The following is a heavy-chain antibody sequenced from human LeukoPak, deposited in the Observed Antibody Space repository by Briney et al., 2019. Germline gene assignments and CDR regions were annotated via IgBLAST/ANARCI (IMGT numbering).Heavy chain of an antibody. Sequence: PSETLSLTCTVSGGSITSYYWSWIRQPAGKGLEWIGRFYTTGSTNYNPSLKSRVTMSVDTSKNQFSLRLSSVTAADTAVYFCARVAAAGNYYFDYWGQGTLVTVSS. CDR2: FYTTGST. V-gene: IGHV4-4*07. J-gene: IGHJ4*02. CDR3: ARVAAAGNYYFDY. CDR1: GGSITSYY. D-gene: IGHD6-13*01.